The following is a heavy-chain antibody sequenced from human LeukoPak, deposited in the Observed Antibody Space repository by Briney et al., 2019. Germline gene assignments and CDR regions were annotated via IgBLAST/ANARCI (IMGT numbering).Heavy chain of an antibody. CDR1: GGSISSGGYY. Sequence: PSETLSLTCTVSGGSISSGGYYWSWLRQHPGNGLEWIGYIYYSGSTYYNPSLKSRVTISVDTSKNQFSLKLSSVTAADTAVYYCARYQYVEYSSSSGAFDIWGQGTMVTVSS. CDR3: ARYQYVEYSSSSGAFDI. CDR2: IYYSGST. J-gene: IGHJ3*02. V-gene: IGHV4-31*03. D-gene: IGHD6-6*01.